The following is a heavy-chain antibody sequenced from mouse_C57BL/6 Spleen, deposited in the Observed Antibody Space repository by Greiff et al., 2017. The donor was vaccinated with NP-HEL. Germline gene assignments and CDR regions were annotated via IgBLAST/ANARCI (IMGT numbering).Heavy chain of an antibody. J-gene: IGHJ4*01. CDR2: IYPGDGDT. CDR1: GYAFSSYW. Sequence: QVQLQQSGAELVKPGASVKISCKASGYAFSSYWMNWVKQRPGKGLEWIGQIYPGDGDTNYNGKFKGKATLTADKSSSTAYMQLSSLTSEDSAVYFCARSGSTWAMDYWGQGTSVTVSS. CDR3: ARSGSTWAMDY. V-gene: IGHV1-80*01.